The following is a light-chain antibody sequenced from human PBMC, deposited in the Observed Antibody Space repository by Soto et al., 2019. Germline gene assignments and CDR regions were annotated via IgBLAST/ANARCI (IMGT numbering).Light chain of an antibody. V-gene: IGKV3-20*01. CDR1: QSVSIK. Sequence: EVVLTQSPPTLSVSPGQRATLSCRASQSVSIKLAGYQQKPGQAPRLLIYDTSSRATGIPDRVSGSGSGTDFTLTSSRLEHEDFAVYYCQQYCRSPWTFGQGTKVDIK. CDR2: DTS. J-gene: IGKJ1*01. CDR3: QQYCRSPWT.